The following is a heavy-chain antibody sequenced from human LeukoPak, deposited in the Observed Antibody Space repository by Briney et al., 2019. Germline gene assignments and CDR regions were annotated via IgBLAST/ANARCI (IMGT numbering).Heavy chain of an antibody. CDR1: GGSMNVYC. CDR2: ISSSWST. CDR3: ARDQGDYGDHRYFDY. Sequence: SETLSLTCTVSGGSMNVYCWIWIRQPAGKGLEWIGRISSSWSTDYNPSFKNRVTMSVDTSKKQFSLRLSSVTAADTAVYYCARDQGDYGDHRYFDYWGQGTQVTVSS. V-gene: IGHV4-4*07. J-gene: IGHJ4*02. D-gene: IGHD4-17*01.